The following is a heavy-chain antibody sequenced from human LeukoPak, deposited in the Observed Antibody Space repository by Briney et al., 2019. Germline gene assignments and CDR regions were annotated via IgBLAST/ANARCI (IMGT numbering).Heavy chain of an antibody. J-gene: IGHJ4*01. CDR1: GFIFSDYS. D-gene: IGHD3-3*01. CDR3: ARDVSLGFWSGYSDY. Sequence: PGGSLRLSCAASGFIFSDYSMTWARHAPGQGLEWVANLDQGGSDDFYLGSVRGRFIISRDNARNSLYLQMNGLRVEDTAVYYCARDVSLGFWSGYSDYWGHGTLVAVAS. CDR2: LDQGGSDD. V-gene: IGHV3-7*01.